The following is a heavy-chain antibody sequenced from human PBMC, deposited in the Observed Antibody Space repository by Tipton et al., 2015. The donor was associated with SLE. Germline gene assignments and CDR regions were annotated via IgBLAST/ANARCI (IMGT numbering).Heavy chain of an antibody. Sequence: TLSLTCTVSGGSISSYYWSWIRQPPGKGLEWIGNIYDSGSGSTNYNPSLKSRGTISVDTSKNQFSLKLSSVTAADTAVYYCARPHPPSYYDFWSGYHNWFDPWGQGTLVTVSS. CDR2: IYDSGSGST. CDR1: GGSISSYY. D-gene: IGHD3-3*01. V-gene: IGHV4-59*08. J-gene: IGHJ5*02. CDR3: ARPHPPSYYDFWSGYHNWFDP.